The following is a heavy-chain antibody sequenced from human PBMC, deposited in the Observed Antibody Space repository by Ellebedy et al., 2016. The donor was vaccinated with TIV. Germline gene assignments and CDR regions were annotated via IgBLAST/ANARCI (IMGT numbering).Heavy chain of an antibody. Sequence: GGSLRLXXAASGFTFSSYSMNWVRQAPGKGLEWVSSISSSSSYIYYADSVKGRFTISRDNAKNSLYLQMNSLRAEDTAVYYCARATVTTIWFDPWGQGTLVTVSS. D-gene: IGHD4-11*01. J-gene: IGHJ5*02. V-gene: IGHV3-21*01. CDR3: ARATVTTIWFDP. CDR2: ISSSSSYI. CDR1: GFTFSSYS.